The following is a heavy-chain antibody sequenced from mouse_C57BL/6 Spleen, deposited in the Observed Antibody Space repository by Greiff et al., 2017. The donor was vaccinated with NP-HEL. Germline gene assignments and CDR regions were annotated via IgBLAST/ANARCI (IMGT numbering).Heavy chain of an antibody. J-gene: IGHJ2*01. D-gene: IGHD2-5*01. CDR1: GYAFSSYW. V-gene: IGHV1-80*01. CDR2: IYPGDGDT. CDR3: ARYYSNYYYFDY. Sequence: QVQLKQSGAELVKPGASVKISCKASGYAFSSYWMNWVKQRPGKGLEWIGQIYPGDGDTNYNGKFKGKATLTADKSSSTAYMQLSSLTSEDSAVYFCARYYSNYYYFDYWGQGTTLTVSS.